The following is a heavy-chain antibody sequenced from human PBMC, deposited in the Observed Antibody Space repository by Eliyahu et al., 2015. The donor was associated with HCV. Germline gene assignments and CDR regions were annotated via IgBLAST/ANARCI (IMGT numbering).Heavy chain of an antibody. V-gene: IGHV3-33*01. CDR3: ARSSYHYSRDYHIDY. Sequence: QVQLVESGGGVVQPGRSLRXSCIASGFTFXNYGMHWVRQAPGKGLDWVAIIWYDGSNKYYADSVKGRFTISKDNSKDTLYLEMNSLRAEDSAVYYCARSSYHYSRDYHIDYWGQGTLVTVSS. D-gene: IGHD5-12*01. CDR1: GFTFXNYG. J-gene: IGHJ4*02. CDR2: IWYDGSNK.